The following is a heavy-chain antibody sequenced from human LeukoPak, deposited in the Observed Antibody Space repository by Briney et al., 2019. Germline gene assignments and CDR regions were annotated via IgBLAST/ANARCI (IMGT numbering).Heavy chain of an antibody. V-gene: IGHV1-2*02. Sequence: ASVKVSCKASGYTFTGYYMHWVRQAPGQGLEWMGWINPNSGGTNYAQKFQGRVTMTRDTSISTAYMELRSLRSDDTAVYYCARDLPTIYYDILTGYYKGGDYFDYWGQGTLVTVSS. CDR1: GYTFTGYY. CDR2: INPNSGGT. J-gene: IGHJ4*02. D-gene: IGHD3-9*01. CDR3: ARDLPTIYYDILTGYYKGGDYFDY.